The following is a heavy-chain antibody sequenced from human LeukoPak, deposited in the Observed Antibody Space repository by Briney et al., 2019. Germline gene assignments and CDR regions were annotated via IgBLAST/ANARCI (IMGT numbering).Heavy chain of an antibody. CDR3: AKDIAVYYYMDV. Sequence: GGSLRLSCVGSGFTFSSYGMHWVRQAPGKGLEWVAFIRYDGSNKYYADSVKGRFSISRDNSKNTLYLQMNSLRAEDTAVYYCAKDIAVYYYMDVWGKGTTVTISS. D-gene: IGHD6-13*01. V-gene: IGHV3-30*02. J-gene: IGHJ6*03. CDR1: GFTFSSYG. CDR2: IRYDGSNK.